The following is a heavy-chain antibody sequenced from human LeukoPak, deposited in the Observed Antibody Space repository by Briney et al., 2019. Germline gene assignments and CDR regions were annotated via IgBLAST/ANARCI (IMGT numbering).Heavy chain of an antibody. CDR2: IYSGGST. CDR1: GFTVSSNY. J-gene: IGHJ4*02. Sequence: GGSLRLSCAASGFTVSSNYMSWVRQAPGKGLGWVSVIYSGGSTYYADSVKGRFTISRDNSKNTLYLQMNSLRAEDTAVYYCARGHCSGGSCYSFYFDYWGQGTLVTVSS. V-gene: IGHV3-66*01. D-gene: IGHD2-15*01. CDR3: ARGHCSGGSCYSFYFDY.